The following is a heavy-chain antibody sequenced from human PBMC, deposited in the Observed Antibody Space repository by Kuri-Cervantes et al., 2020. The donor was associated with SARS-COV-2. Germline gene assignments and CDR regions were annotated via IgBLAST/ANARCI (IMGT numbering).Heavy chain of an antibody. Sequence: SVKVSCKASRGTFNTHIINWLRQAPGQGLEWMGGIRPVFGAPYYAQKFQGRVTIAADEPTSTVHMELGSLNSEDTAIYYCARETGDRKMGIDPWGQGTLVTVSS. J-gene: IGHJ5*02. CDR1: RGTFNTHI. CDR3: ARETGDRKMGIDP. CDR2: IRPVFGAP. V-gene: IGHV1-69*13. D-gene: IGHD2-21*01.